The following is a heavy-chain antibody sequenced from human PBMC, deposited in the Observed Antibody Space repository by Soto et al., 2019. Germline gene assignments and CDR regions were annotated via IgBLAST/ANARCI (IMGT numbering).Heavy chain of an antibody. D-gene: IGHD2-15*01. Sequence: SETLSLTCTVSGGSISSGDYYWSWIRQPPGKGLEWIGYIYYSGSTYYNPSLKSRVTISVDTSKNQFSLKLSSVTAADTAVYYCAREVVVVAAVYYYYGMDVWGQGTTVTV. CDR3: AREVVVVAAVYYYYGMDV. J-gene: IGHJ6*02. CDR2: IYYSGST. V-gene: IGHV4-30-4*01. CDR1: GGSISSGDYY.